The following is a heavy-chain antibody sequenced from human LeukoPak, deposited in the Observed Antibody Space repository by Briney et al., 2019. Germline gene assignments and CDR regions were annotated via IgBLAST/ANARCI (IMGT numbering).Heavy chain of an antibody. V-gene: IGHV3-23*01. J-gene: IGHJ4*02. Sequence: GGSLRLSCAASGFTVSSNYMTWVRQAPGKGLEWVSGISGSGGITHYADSVRGRFTISRDNSKNTLYLQMNSLRAEDTAVYYCAKDPTDFDSSGQTYFDYWGQGSLVTVSS. D-gene: IGHD3-22*01. CDR3: AKDPTDFDSSGQTYFDY. CDR2: ISGSGGIT. CDR1: GFTVSSNY.